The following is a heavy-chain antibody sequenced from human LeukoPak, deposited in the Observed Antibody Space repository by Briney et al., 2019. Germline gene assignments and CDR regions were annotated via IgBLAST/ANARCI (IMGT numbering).Heavy chain of an antibody. V-gene: IGHV1-46*01. CDR3: ARAGIVAAAATSSGFDY. J-gene: IGHJ4*02. Sequence: ASVKVSCKASGGTFSSYAISWVRQAPEQGLEWMGIINPSGGSTSYAQKFQGRVTMTRDTSTSTVYMELSSLRSEDTAVYYCARAGIVAAAATSSGFDYWGQGTLVTVSS. CDR2: INPSGGST. D-gene: IGHD6-13*01. CDR1: GGTFSSYA.